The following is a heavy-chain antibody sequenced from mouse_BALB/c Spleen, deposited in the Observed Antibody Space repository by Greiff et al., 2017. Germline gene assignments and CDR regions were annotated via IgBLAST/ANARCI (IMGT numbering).Heavy chain of an antibody. CDR2: INSNGGST. CDR3: ARDGGMGKLRPYWYFDV. V-gene: IGHV5-6-3*01. J-gene: IGHJ1*01. D-gene: IGHD1-1*01. Sequence: EVQRVESGGGLVQPGGSLKLSCAASGFTFSSYGMSWVRQTPDKRLELVATINSNGGSTYYPDSVKGRFTISRDNAKNTLYLQMSSLKSEDTAMYYCARDGGMGKLRPYWYFDVWGAGTTVTVSS. CDR1: GFTFSSYG.